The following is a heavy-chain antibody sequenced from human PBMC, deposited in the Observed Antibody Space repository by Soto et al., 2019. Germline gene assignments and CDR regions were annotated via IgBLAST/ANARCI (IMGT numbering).Heavy chain of an antibody. V-gene: IGHV1-18*01. CDR3: ARGVYYYYGMDV. J-gene: IGHJ6*02. Sequence: SVKGSCNAAGYSFSSYGSIWVRQAPGQGLEWMGWISAYNGNTNYAQKLQGRVTMTTDTSTSTAYMELRSLRSDDTAVYYCARGVYYYYGMDVWGQGTTVTVSS. D-gene: IGHD6-6*01. CDR2: ISAYNGNT. CDR1: GYSFSSYG.